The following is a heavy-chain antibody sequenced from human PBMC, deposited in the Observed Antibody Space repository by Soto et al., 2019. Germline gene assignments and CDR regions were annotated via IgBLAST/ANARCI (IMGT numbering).Heavy chain of an antibody. CDR2: IYPSGDT. CDR1: GGSISSGGYY. CDR3: ARGVSRGDDFDY. V-gene: IGHV4-31*03. D-gene: IGHD3-10*01. J-gene: IGHJ4*02. Sequence: SETLSLTCTVSGGSISSGGYYWSWIRQHPGKGLEWIGDIYPSGDTYYNPSLKSRIAISVDKSKNQLSLTLTSVTAADTAVYHCARGVSRGDDFDYWAQGTLVPVSS.